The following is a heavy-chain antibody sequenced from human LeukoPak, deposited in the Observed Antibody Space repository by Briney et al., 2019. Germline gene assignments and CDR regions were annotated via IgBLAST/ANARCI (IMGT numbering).Heavy chain of an antibody. Sequence: SETLSLTCTVSGGSISSGDYYWSWIRQPPGKGLEWIGYIYYSGSTYYNPSLKSRVTISVDTSKNQFSLKLSSVTAADTAVYYCARVSVDTAMVSPDRTLGFDYWGQGTLVTVSS. V-gene: IGHV4-30-4*01. J-gene: IGHJ4*02. CDR3: ARVSVDTAMVSPDRTLGFDY. CDR1: GGSISSGDYY. D-gene: IGHD5-18*01. CDR2: IYYSGST.